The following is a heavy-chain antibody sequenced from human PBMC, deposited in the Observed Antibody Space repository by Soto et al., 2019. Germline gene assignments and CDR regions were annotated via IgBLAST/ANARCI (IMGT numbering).Heavy chain of an antibody. CDR2: IYYTGHT. V-gene: IGHV4-31*03. CDR3: ARGSQLERDALDI. Sequence: QVQLQESGPGLVKPSQTLSLTCSVSGVSINSGGYYWSWIRHHPAKGLEWIGYIYYTGHTFYNPSLKSRVAMSLDTSKNQFSLKLSSVTAADTAVYYCARGSQLERDALDIWGQGTMVSVSS. CDR1: GVSINSGGYY. J-gene: IGHJ3*02. D-gene: IGHD1-1*01.